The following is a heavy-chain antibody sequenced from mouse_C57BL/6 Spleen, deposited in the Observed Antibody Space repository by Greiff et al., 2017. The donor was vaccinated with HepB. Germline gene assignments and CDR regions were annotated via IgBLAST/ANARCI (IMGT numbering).Heavy chain of an antibody. CDR1: GYAFSSPW. Sequence: VQLQQSGPELVKPGASVKISCKASGYAFSSPWMNWVKQRPGKGLEWIGRIYPGDGDTNYNGKFKGKATLTADKSSSTAYMQLSSLTSEDSAVYFCALYSNYAAYWGQGTLVTVSA. V-gene: IGHV1-82*01. CDR2: IYPGDGDT. D-gene: IGHD2-5*01. J-gene: IGHJ3*01. CDR3: ALYSNYAAY.